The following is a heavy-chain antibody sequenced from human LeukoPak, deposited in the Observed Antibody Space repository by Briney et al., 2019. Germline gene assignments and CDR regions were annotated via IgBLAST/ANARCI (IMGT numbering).Heavy chain of an antibody. D-gene: IGHD2-15*01. J-gene: IGHJ1*01. CDR2: IYYSGST. Sequence: SETLSLTCTVSGGSISSGDYYWSWIRQPPGKGLEWIGYIYYSGSTYYNPSLKSRVTISVDTSKNQFSLKLSSVTAADTAVYYCVVVVAATRQYFQHWGQGTLVTVSS. CDR1: GGSISSGDYY. V-gene: IGHV4-30-4*01. CDR3: VVVVAATRQYFQH.